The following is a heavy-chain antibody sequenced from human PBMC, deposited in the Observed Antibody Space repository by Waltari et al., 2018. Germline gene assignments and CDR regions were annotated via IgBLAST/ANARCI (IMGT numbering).Heavy chain of an antibody. Sequence: QVQLVQSGSEVRKAGSSVKVSCKASGGAVSSFPISWVRQAPGQGLEWRGGISPICGLANYGQKVQGRGTMTAEKSTNTAYMELTSLTSDDTAVYYCAREEPATSGRGGFDPWGQGTLVAVSS. D-gene: IGHD2-15*01. CDR1: GGAVSSFP. CDR3: AREEPATSGRGGFDP. J-gene: IGHJ5*02. CDR2: ISPICGLA. V-gene: IGHV1-69*17.